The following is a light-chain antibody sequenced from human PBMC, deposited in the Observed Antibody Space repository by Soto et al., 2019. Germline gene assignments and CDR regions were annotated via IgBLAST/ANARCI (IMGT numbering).Light chain of an antibody. CDR1: SSDVGGYNY. CDR3: SSYAGSNNLVV. J-gene: IGLJ2*01. Sequence: QSALTQPPSASGSPGQSVTISCTGTSSDVGGYNYVSWYQQHPGKAPKLMIYEVSKRPSGVPDRFSGSKSGNTASLTVSGLQAEDEADYYCSSYAGSNNLVVFGGGTKVTAL. V-gene: IGLV2-8*01. CDR2: EVS.